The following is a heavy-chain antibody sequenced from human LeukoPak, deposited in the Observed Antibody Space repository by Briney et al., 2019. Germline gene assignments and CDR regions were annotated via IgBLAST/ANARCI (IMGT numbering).Heavy chain of an antibody. D-gene: IGHD3-10*01. Sequence: ASVKVSCQASGYTFTSYGISWVRQAPGQGLEWMGWISAYNGNTNYAQKLQGRVTMTTDTSTSTAYMELRSLRSDDAAVYYCAREISGSGSYYNSYYYMDVWGKGTTVTVSS. J-gene: IGHJ6*03. CDR3: AREISGSGSYYNSYYYMDV. CDR2: ISAYNGNT. V-gene: IGHV1-18*01. CDR1: GYTFTSYG.